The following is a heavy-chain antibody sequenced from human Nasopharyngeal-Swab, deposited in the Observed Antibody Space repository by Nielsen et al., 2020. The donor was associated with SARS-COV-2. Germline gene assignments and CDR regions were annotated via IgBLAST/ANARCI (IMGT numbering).Heavy chain of an antibody. CDR2: ISSSSSYI. Sequence: EFLKIPCAASGFTFSSYSLNRVRQAPGKGLEWVSSISSSSSYIYYADSVKGRFTISRDNAKNSLYRQMNSLRAEDTAVYYCARDRIAVAGPTPNYWGQGTLVTVSS. D-gene: IGHD6-19*01. CDR3: ARDRIAVAGPTPNY. CDR1: GFTFSSYS. J-gene: IGHJ4*02. V-gene: IGHV3-21*04.